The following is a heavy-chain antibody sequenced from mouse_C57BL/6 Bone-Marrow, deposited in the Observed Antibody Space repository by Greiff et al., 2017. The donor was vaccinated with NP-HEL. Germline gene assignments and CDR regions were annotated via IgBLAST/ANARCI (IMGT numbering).Heavy chain of an antibody. V-gene: IGHV5-4*01. CDR2: ISDGGSYT. D-gene: IGHD2-4*01. CDR3: AREGLPFAY. J-gene: IGHJ3*01. Sequence: VKLVESGGGLVKPGGSLKLSCAASGFTFSSYAMSWVRQTPEKRLEWVATISDGGSYTYYPDNVKGRFTISRDNAKNNLYLQMSHLKSGDTAMYYCAREGLPFAYWGQGTLVTVSA. CDR1: GFTFSSYA.